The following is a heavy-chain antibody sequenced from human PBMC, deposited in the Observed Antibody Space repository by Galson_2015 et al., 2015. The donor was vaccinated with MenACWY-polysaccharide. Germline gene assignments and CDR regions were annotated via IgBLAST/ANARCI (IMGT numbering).Heavy chain of an antibody. CDR2: ISSSSYI. CDR3: ARHTGSGWAPLGYYYGMDV. CDR1: GFTFSSYS. D-gene: IGHD6-19*01. V-gene: IGHV3-21*01. Sequence: SLRLSCAASGFTFSSYSMNWVRQAPGKGLEWVSSISSSSYIYYADSVKGRFTISRDNAKNSLYLQMNSLRAEDTAVYYCARHTGSGWAPLGYYYGMDVWGQGTTVTVSS. J-gene: IGHJ6*02.